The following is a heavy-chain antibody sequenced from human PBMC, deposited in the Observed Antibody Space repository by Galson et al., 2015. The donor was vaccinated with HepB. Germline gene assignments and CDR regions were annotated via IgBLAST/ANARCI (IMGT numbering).Heavy chain of an antibody. Sequence: QSGAEVKKPGESLRISCKGSGYIFTSYWINWVRQMPGKGLEWMGRIDPSDSYTNYSPSFQGHVTISADKSISTAYLQWSSLQASDTAMYYCASRGDSTGRNYYGLDVWGQRTTVTVSS. D-gene: IGHD3-10*01. CDR2: IDPSDSYT. CDR1: GYIFTSYW. V-gene: IGHV5-10-1*01. CDR3: ASRGDSTGRNYYGLDV. J-gene: IGHJ6*02.